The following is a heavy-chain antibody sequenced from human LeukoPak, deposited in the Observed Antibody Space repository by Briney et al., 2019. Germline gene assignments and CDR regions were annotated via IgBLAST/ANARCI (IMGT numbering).Heavy chain of an antibody. V-gene: IGHV4-30-2*01. D-gene: IGHD1-1*01. CDR3: ARGVHYYFDY. CDR2: IYHSGST. J-gene: IGHJ4*02. Sequence: SETLSLTCAVSGGSISSGGYSWSWIRQPPGKGLEWIGYIYHSGSTYYNPSLKSRVTISVDRSKNQFSLKLSSVTAADTAVYYCARGVHYYFDYWGQGTLVTVSS. CDR1: GGSISSGGYS.